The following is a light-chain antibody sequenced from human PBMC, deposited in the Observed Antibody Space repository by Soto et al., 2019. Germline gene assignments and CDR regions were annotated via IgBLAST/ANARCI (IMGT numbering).Light chain of an antibody. CDR1: SSDFGGYNY. CDR3: SSYTSSSTLHV. V-gene: IGLV2-14*01. J-gene: IGLJ1*01. CDR2: DVS. Sequence: QFVLTQPASVSGSPGQSITISCTGTSSDFGGYNYVSWYQQHPGKAPKLMIYDVSNRPSGVSNRFSGSKSGNTASLTISGLQAEDEADYYCSSYTSSSTLHVFGTGTKVTVL.